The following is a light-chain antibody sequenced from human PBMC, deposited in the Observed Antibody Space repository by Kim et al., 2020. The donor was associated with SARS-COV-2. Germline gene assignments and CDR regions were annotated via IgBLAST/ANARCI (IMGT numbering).Light chain of an antibody. Sequence: ASVGNRFAISCRASQGISSYLAWFQQRPGKVPKSLIYATSRLQSGVPSRFSSSGSGTEFTLTISSLQPEDFATYYCLQHHSYPLTFGGGTKVDIK. CDR3: LQHHSYPLT. V-gene: IGKV1-17*03. CDR1: QGISSY. J-gene: IGKJ4*01. CDR2: ATS.